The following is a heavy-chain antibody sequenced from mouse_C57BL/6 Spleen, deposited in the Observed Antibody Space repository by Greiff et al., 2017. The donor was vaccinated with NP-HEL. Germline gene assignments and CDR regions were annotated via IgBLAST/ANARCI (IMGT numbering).Heavy chain of an antibody. CDR2: IDPSDSDT. D-gene: IGHD1-1*01. J-gene: IGHJ3*01. Sequence: VQLQQPGAELVKPGASVKLSCKASGYTFTSYWMQWVKQRPGQGLEWIGEIDPSDSDTNYNQKFKGKATMTVDKSSSTAYMQLSSLTSEDSAVCYCASNSSMFADWGKGTLVTVSA. CDR1: GYTFTSYW. V-gene: IGHV1-50*01. CDR3: ASNSSMFAD.